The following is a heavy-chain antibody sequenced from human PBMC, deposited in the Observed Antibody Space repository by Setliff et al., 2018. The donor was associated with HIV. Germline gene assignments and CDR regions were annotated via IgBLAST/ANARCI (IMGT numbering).Heavy chain of an antibody. CDR3: ARTGGSGSYYIYAPHFDY. Sequence: PSETLSLTCNVSGGSFIGSSFQSTWIRQAPGRGLEWIADIAYSGTTMYTNYNPSLESRVTVSEDTSRHQFFLKLTSVTADDTAVYYCARTGGSGSYYIYAPHFDYWGQGTLVTVSS. J-gene: IGHJ4*02. D-gene: IGHD3-10*01. V-gene: IGHV4-61*01. CDR1: GGSFIGSSFQ. CDR2: IAYSGTTMYT.